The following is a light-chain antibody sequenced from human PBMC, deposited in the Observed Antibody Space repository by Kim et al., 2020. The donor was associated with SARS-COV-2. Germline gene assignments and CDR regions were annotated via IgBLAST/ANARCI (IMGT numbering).Light chain of an antibody. J-gene: IGLJ1*01. CDR2: GDV. CDR3: QSYDSSLSGYV. V-gene: IGLV1-40*01. Sequence: GGGEDWGWEQGLAGRAAGGRSWGDVRRASGVPDRFSGSKSGTSASLAITGLQAEDEADYYCQSYDSSLSGYVFGTGIKVTVL. CDR1: GGGED.